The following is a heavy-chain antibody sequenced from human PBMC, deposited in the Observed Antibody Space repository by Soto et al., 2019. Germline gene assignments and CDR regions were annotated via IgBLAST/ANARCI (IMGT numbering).Heavy chain of an antibody. CDR1: GGSISSGGYY. CDR2: IYYSGST. CDR3: ARVVGYCSGGSCYHPQPHIFNMAFDI. D-gene: IGHD2-15*01. Sequence: QVQLQESGPGLVKPSQTLSLTCTVSGGSISSGGYYWSWIRQHPGKGLEWIGYIYYSGSTYYNPSLKSRVTISVDTSKNQFSLKLSSVTAADTAVYYCARVVGYCSGGSCYHPQPHIFNMAFDIWGQGTMVTVSS. J-gene: IGHJ3*02. V-gene: IGHV4-31*03.